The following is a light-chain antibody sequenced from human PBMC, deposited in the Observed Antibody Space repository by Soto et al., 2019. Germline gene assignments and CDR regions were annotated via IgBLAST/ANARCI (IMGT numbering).Light chain of an antibody. CDR1: QSISSW. V-gene: IGKV1-5*03. CDR3: QQYNSYWT. CDR2: KAS. J-gene: IGKJ1*01. Sequence: DIQMTQSPSTLSASVGDRVTITCRASQSISSWLAWYQQKPGKAPKLLIYKASSLESGVPSRFSGSGSGTEFTLTISSLQPDDFATYYCQQYNSYWTFGQGGNV.